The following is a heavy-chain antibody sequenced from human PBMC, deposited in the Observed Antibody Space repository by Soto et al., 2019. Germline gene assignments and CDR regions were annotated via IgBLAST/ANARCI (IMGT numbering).Heavy chain of an antibody. D-gene: IGHD6-13*01. CDR2: ISAYNGNT. J-gene: IGHJ3*02. CDR3: ARDPYSSSWIFGYSFDI. Sequence: QVQLVQSGAEVKKPGASVKVSCKASGYTFTSYGISWVRQAPGQGLEWMGWISAYNGNTNYAQKLQGRVTMTTDTSKRTPNLELRSLRSDDTAVYYGARDPYSSSWIFGYSFDIWSQGTIVTASS. CDR1: GYTFTSYG. V-gene: IGHV1-18*04.